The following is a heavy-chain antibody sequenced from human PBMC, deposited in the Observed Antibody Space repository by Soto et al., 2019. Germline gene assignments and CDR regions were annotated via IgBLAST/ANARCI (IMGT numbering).Heavy chain of an antibody. CDR3: TRDNSYYHHYRGYSNFDY. V-gene: IGHV1-18*01. CDR1: GYTFNGYG. J-gene: IGHJ4*02. CDR2: VSGNNGDT. Sequence: QVQLVQSGAEVKRPGASVKVSCRVAGYTFNGYGISWMRQAPGQGLEWMGWVSGNNGDTKYVEKYQGRVTQTVDQDTSPGYMELSSRRADDTAVYYCTRDNSYYHHYRGYSNFDYWGQGTLVTVSP. D-gene: IGHD3-22*01.